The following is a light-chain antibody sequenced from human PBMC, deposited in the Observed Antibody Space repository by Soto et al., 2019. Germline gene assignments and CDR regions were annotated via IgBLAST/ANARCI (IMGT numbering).Light chain of an antibody. Sequence: QSALTQPPSASGSPGQSVTISCTGSSSDVDGYKYVSWYQQHPGKAPKLIIYEVSERPSGVPDRFSGSRSGYTASLTVSGLQPDDEADYYCSSYGGSNNWVFGTGTKLTVL. CDR2: EVS. J-gene: IGLJ1*01. CDR3: SSYGGSNNWV. CDR1: SSDVDGYKY. V-gene: IGLV2-8*01.